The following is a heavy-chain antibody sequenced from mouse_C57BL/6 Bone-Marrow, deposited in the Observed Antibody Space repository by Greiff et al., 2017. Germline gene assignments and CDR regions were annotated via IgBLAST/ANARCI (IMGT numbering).Heavy chain of an antibody. J-gene: IGHJ4*01. CDR2: IYPGSGST. CDR1: GYTFTSYW. CDR3: ASCQLGRPMDY. Sequence: VQRVESGAELVKPGASVKMSCKASGYTFTSYWITWVKQRPGQGLEWIGDIYPGSGSTNYNEKFKSKATLTVDTSSSTAYMQLSSLTSEDSAVYYCASCQLGRPMDYWGQGTSVTVSS. V-gene: IGHV1-55*01. D-gene: IGHD4-1*02.